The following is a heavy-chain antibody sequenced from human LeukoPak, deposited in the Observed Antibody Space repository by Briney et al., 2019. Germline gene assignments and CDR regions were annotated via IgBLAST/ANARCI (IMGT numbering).Heavy chain of an antibody. D-gene: IGHD6-13*01. Sequence: GGCLRLSCVASGFTFYTYDMSWVRQVPGKGLEWVSSISYHGHRTYYTDSVKGRLTISRDNSKNTLYLQLNSLRVEDTAIYYCARIPGMAAGSDFYFDYWGPGTVVTVFS. J-gene: IGHJ4*02. CDR1: GFTFYTYD. CDR3: ARIPGMAAGSDFYFDY. CDR2: ISYHGHRT. V-gene: IGHV3-23*01.